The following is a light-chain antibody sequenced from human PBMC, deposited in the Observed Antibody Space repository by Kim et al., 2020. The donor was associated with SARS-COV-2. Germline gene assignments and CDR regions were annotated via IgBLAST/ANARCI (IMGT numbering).Light chain of an antibody. Sequence: DIQMTQSPSSLSASVGDRVTITCRASQSISSYLNWYQQKPGKAPKLLIYDASSLQSGVPSRFSGSGSGTDFTLTISSLRPEDFATYYCQQSYSTLVTFGGGTKVDIK. CDR1: QSISSY. CDR2: DAS. J-gene: IGKJ4*01. CDR3: QQSYSTLVT. V-gene: IGKV1-39*01.